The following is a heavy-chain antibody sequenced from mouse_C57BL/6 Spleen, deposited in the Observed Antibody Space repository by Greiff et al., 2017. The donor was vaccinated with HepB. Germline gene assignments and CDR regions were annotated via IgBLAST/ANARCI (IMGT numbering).Heavy chain of an antibody. CDR1: GYSFTGYY. Sequence: DVKLVESGPELVKPGASVKISCKASGYSFTGYYMNWVKQSPEKSLEWIGEINPSTGGTTYNQKFKAKATLTVDKSSSTAYMQLKSLTSEDSAVYYCARFPSGSYYAMDYWGQGTSVTVSS. V-gene: IGHV1-42*01. J-gene: IGHJ4*01. CDR2: INPSTGGT. CDR3: ARFPSGSYYAMDY. D-gene: IGHD1-1*01.